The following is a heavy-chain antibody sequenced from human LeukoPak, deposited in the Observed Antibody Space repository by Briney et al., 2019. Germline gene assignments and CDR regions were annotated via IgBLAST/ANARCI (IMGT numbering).Heavy chain of an antibody. J-gene: IGHJ4*02. CDR3: ARVTSTSFDY. V-gene: IGHV3-21*04. CDR2: ITTSSSYI. Sequence: GGSLRLSCAASGFTFSNYRMNWVRQAPGQGLEWVSSITTSSSYIYYTDSVKGRFTMSRDNAKNSLYLQMNSLRAEDTALYHCARVTSTSFDYWGQGTLVTVSS. CDR1: GFTFSNYR.